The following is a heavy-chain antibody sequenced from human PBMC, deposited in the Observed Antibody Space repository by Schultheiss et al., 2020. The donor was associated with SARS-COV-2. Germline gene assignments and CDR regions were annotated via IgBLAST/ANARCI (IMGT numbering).Heavy chain of an antibody. CDR2: ISYDGSIK. V-gene: IGHV3-30-3*01. Sequence: GGSLRLSCAASGFTFSSYAMHWVRQAPGEGLEWVAVISYDGSIKYYADSVKGRFTISRDNSKNTLYLQMNSLRAEDTAVYYCARGHDFWIGVGPGTQTNGIDVWGQGTTVTVSS. CDR1: GFTFSSYA. J-gene: IGHJ6*02. CDR3: ARGHDFWIGVGPGTQTNGIDV. D-gene: IGHD3-3*01.